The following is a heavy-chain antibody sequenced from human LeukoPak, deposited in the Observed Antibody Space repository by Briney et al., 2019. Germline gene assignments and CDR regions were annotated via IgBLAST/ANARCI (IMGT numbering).Heavy chain of an antibody. V-gene: IGHV1-2*04. D-gene: IGHD3-22*01. CDR2: INPNSGGT. J-gene: IGHJ4*02. Sequence: ASVKVSCKASGYTFTGYYMHWVRQAPGQGLEWMGWINPNSGGTNYAQKFQGWVTMTRDTSISTAYMELSRLRSDDTAVYYCATSLFYDSSGYYTDYWGQGTLVTVSS. CDR1: GYTFTGYY. CDR3: ATSLFYDSSGYYTDY.